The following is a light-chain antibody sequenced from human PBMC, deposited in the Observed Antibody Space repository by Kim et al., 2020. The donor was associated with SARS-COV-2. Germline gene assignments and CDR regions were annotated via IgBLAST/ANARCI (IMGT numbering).Light chain of an antibody. V-gene: IGLV2-11*01. Sequence: GQSVTISCTGTTSDVGGYNYVSGYQQHPGKAPKLMIYDVTQRPSKVPDRFSGSKSGNTASLTISGLQGEDEADYYCCSYAGSYTLFGGGTQLTVL. CDR1: TSDVGGYNY. CDR2: DVT. CDR3: CSYAGSYTL. J-gene: IGLJ2*01.